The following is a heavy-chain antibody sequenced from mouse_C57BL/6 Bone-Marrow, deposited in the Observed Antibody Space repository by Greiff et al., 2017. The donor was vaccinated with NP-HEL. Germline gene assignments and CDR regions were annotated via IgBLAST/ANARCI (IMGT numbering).Heavy chain of an antibody. CDR3: ARYELLHYAMDY. CDR2: IRNKANGYTT. CDR1: GFTFTDYY. Sequence: EVQLVESGGGLVQPGGSLSLSCAASGFTFTDYYMSWVRQPPGKALEWLGFIRNKANGYTTEYSASVKGRFTISRDNSQSILYLQMNALRAEDSATYYCARYELLHYAMDYWGQGTSVTVSS. V-gene: IGHV7-3*01. J-gene: IGHJ4*01. D-gene: IGHD1-1*01.